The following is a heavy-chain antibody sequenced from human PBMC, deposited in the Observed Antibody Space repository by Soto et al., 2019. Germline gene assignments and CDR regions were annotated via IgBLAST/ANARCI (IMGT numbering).Heavy chain of an antibody. CDR3: ARVDHAVVVVPAALGGGFDP. CDR1: GGSISSSNW. Sequence: QVQLQESGPGLVKPSGTLSLTCAVSGGSISSSNWWSWVRQPPGKGLEWIGEIYHSGSTNYNPSLKSRVTISVDKSKNQFSLKLSSVTAADTAVYYCARVDHAVVVVPAALGGGFDPWGQGTLVTVSS. V-gene: IGHV4-4*02. J-gene: IGHJ5*02. D-gene: IGHD2-2*01. CDR2: IYHSGST.